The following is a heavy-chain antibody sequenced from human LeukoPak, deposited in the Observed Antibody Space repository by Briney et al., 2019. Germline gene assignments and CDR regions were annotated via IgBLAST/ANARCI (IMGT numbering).Heavy chain of an antibody. CDR2: IYYSGST. CDR1: GGSISSGGYY. D-gene: IGHD3-16*01. V-gene: IGHV4-31*02. J-gene: IGHJ4*02. Sequence: PSETLSLTCTVSGGSISSGGYYWSWIRQHPGDGLEWIGYIYYSGSTYYNPSLKSRVTISIDTSKNHFSLELSSVTAADTAVYYCARAGGFFSPFGYWGQGTLVTVSS. CDR3: ARAGGFFSPFGY.